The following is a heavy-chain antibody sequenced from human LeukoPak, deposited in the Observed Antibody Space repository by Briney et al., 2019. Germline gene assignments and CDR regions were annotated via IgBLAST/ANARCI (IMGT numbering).Heavy chain of an antibody. CDR3: ARAPLVGATFDF. D-gene: IGHD1-26*01. V-gene: IGHV1-2*07. CDR2: INPNSGGT. Sequence: ASVNVSCKASGYTFTGYYMHWVRQAPGQGLEWMGWINPNSGGTNFALSFQGRVTMTRDTSIGTVYMELTTLTSDDTAVYFCARAPLVGATFDFWGQGTLVTVSS. CDR1: GYTFTGYY. J-gene: IGHJ4*02.